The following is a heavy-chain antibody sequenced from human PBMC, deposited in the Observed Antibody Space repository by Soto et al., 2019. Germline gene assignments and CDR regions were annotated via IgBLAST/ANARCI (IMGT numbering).Heavy chain of an antibody. CDR2: IWYDGSNK. CDR3: ARVGPHSSSSGSDD. J-gene: IGHJ4*02. CDR1: GFTFSSYG. D-gene: IGHD6-6*01. V-gene: IGHV3-33*01. Sequence: PGGSLRLSCAASGFTFSSYGMHWVRQAPGKGLEWVAVIWYDGSNKYYADSVKGRFTISRDNSKNTLYLQMNSLRAEDTAVYYCARVGPHSSSSGSDDWGQRTLVTVSS.